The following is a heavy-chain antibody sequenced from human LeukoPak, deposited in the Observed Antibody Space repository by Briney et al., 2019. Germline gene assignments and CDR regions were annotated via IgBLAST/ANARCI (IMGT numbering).Heavy chain of an antibody. J-gene: IGHJ3*02. CDR1: GGTFSSYA. V-gene: IGHV1-69*06. CDR3: ARSKTPPDAFDI. CDR2: IIPIFGTA. Sequence: SVKVSCKASGGTFSSYAISWVRQAPGQGLEWMGGIIPIFGTANYAQKFQGRVAITADKSTSTAYMELSSLRSEDTAVYYCARSKTPPDAFDIWGQGTMVTVSS.